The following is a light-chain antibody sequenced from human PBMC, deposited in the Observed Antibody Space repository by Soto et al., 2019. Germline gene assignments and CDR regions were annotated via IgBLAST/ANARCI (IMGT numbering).Light chain of an antibody. CDR2: GAS. Sequence: EIVLTQSPATLSLSPGERATLSCRASQSVTTQLAWYQQKPGQAPRLIIHGASSRATGIPDRVSGSGSGTDFTLTISRLEPEDFVVYYCQQYGSSPPLTFGGGTKWIS. CDR3: QQYGSSPPLT. CDR1: QSVTTQ. V-gene: IGKV3-20*01. J-gene: IGKJ4*01.